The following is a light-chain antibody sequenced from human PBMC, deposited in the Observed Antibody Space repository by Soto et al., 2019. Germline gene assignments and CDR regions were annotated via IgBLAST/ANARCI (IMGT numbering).Light chain of an antibody. CDR2: EVS. V-gene: IGLV2-14*01. CDR1: SSDVGGYNY. J-gene: IGLJ2*01. Sequence: QSVLTQPASVSGSPGQSITISCTGTSSDVGGYNYVSWYQQHPGKAPKLMIYEVSNRPSGVSNRFSGSKSGNTASLTISGLQAEDEADYYCSSFVHKNNLLFGGGTKLTVL. CDR3: SSFVHKNNLL.